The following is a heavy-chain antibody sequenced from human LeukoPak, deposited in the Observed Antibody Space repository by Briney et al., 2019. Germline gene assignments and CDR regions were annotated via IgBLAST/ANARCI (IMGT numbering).Heavy chain of an antibody. V-gene: IGHV4-61*02. CDR1: GGSISSGSYY. CDR2: IYTSGST. J-gene: IGHJ4*02. Sequence: SETLSLTCTVSGGSISSGSYYWSWIRQPAGKGLEWIGRIYTSGSTNYNPSLKSRVTISVDTSKNQFSLKLSSVTAADTAVYYCAGKEITIFGVVFVTWGQGTLVTVSS. CDR3: AGKEITIFGVVFVT. D-gene: IGHD3-3*01.